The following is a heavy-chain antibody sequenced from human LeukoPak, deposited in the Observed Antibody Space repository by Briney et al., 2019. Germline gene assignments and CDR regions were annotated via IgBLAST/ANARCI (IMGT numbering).Heavy chain of an antibody. CDR1: GGTFSSYA. V-gene: IGHV1-69*13. D-gene: IGHD1-26*01. J-gene: IGHJ4*02. CDR3: AKLPYGSRSYYYFDY. Sequence: ASVKVSCKASGGTFSSYAISWVRQAPGQGLEWMGGIIPIFGTANYAQKFQGRVTITADESTSTAYMELSSLRSEDTAVYYCAKLPYGSRSYYYFDYWGQGTLVTVSS. CDR2: IIPIFGTA.